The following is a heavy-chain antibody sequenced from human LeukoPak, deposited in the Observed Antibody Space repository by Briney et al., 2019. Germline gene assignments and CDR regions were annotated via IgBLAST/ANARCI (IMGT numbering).Heavy chain of an antibody. V-gene: IGHV3-66*01. CDR1: GFTVSSNY. J-gene: IGHJ4*02. Sequence: PGGSLRLSCAASGFTVSSNYMSWVRQAPGKGLEWVSVIYSGGSPYYADSVKGRFTISRDNSKNTLYLQMNSLRAEDTAVYYCAGERSGYSSTWYVDYWGQGTLVTVSS. CDR3: AGERSGYSSTWYVDY. CDR2: IYSGGSP. D-gene: IGHD6-13*01.